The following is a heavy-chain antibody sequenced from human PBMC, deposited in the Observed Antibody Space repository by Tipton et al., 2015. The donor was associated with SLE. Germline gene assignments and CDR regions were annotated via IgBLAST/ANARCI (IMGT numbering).Heavy chain of an antibody. CDR1: GGSFSGHY. Sequence: TLSLTCAVYGGSFSGHYWSWIRQPPGKGLEWIGYIYYSGSTNYNPSLKSRVTISVDTSKNQFSLKLSSVTAADTAVYYCARGLAAGDRIWGQGTLVTVSS. V-gene: IGHV4-59*11. CDR3: ARGLAAGDRI. CDR2: IYYSGST. D-gene: IGHD7-27*01. J-gene: IGHJ4*02.